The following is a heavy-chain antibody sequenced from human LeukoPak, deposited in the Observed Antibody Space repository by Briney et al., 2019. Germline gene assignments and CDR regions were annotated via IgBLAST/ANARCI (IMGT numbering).Heavy chain of an antibody. CDR1: GFTFSSYE. CDR2: IISSSSYI. Sequence: GGSLRLSCVASGFTFSSYEMNWVRQAPGKGLEWVSSIISSSSYIYYADSVKGRFTISRDNAKNSLYLQMNSLRAEDTAVYYCARDFGGYCSSSNCYLGWLDYWGQGTLVTVSS. D-gene: IGHD2-2*01. CDR3: ARDFGGYCSSSNCYLGWLDY. J-gene: IGHJ4*02. V-gene: IGHV3-21*03.